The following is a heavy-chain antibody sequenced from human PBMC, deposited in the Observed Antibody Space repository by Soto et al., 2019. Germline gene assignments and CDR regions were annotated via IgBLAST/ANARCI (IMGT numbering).Heavy chain of an antibody. CDR3: ARSLTRTNYADRFDP. V-gene: IGHV1-69*02. CDR1: GDTFSFYT. J-gene: IGHJ5*02. D-gene: IGHD4-4*01. Sequence: ASVKVSCKASGDTFSFYTINWVRQAPGLGLEWMGRVNPIVSMSNYAQKFQGRVTITADKSTNTAYMQLSSLRSEDTAIYYCARSLTRTNYADRFDPWGQGTMVTVSS. CDR2: VNPIVSMS.